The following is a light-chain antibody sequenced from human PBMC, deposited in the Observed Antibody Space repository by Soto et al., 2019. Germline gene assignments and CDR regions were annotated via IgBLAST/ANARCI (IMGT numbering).Light chain of an antibody. CDR1: QSVLYSSNNNKNY. CDR3: QQYFSSPLN. CDR2: WAS. Sequence: DIVMTQSPDSLALSLGERATINCKSSQSVLYSSNNNKNYLARYQQKPGQPPKLLIYWASTRESGVPDRFSGSGSGTDFTLTISGLQAEDVAVYYCQQYFSSPLNFGGGTKVDIK. J-gene: IGKJ4*01. V-gene: IGKV4-1*01.